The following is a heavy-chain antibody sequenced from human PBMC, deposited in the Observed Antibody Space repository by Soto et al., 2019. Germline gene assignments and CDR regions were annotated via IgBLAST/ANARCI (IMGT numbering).Heavy chain of an antibody. CDR2: ISYDGSNK. D-gene: IGHD3-3*01. CDR1: GFTFSSYG. V-gene: IGHV3-30*18. J-gene: IGHJ6*02. CDR3: AKEDSVYWYDFWSGYPYYYGMDV. Sequence: GGSLRLSCAASGFTFSSYGMHWVRQAPGKGLEWVAVISYDGSNKYYADSVKGRFTISRDNSKNTLYLQMNSLRAEDTAVYYCAKEDSVYWYDFWSGYPYYYGMDVWGQGTTVTVSS.